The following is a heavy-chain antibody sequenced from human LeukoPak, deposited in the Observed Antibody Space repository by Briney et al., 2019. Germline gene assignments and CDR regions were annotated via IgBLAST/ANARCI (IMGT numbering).Heavy chain of an antibody. CDR1: GSTFSSYW. V-gene: IGHV3-7*01. CDR3: ARVAHPGYDFWSGYASPYYYMDV. D-gene: IGHD3-3*01. CDR2: IKQDGSEK. J-gene: IGHJ6*03. Sequence: PGGSLRLSCAASGSTFSSYWMSWVRQAPGKGLEWVANIKQDGSEKYYVDSVKGRFTISRDNAKNSLYLQMSSLRAEDTAVYYCARVAHPGYDFWSGYASPYYYMDVWGKGTTVTVSS.